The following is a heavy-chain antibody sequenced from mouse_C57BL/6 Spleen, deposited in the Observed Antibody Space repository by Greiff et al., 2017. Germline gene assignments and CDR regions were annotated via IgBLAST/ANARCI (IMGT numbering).Heavy chain of an antibody. CDR3: IPLFPWFAY. V-gene: IGHV14-4*01. J-gene: IGHJ3*01. Sequence: EVKLQQSGAELVRPGASVKLSCTASGFNIKDDYMHWVKQRPEQGLEWIGWIDPENGDTEYASKFQGKATITADTSSNTAYLQLSSLTSEDTAVYYCIPLFPWFAYWGQGTLVTVSA. CDR2: IDPENGDT. D-gene: IGHD6-5*01. CDR1: GFNIKDDY.